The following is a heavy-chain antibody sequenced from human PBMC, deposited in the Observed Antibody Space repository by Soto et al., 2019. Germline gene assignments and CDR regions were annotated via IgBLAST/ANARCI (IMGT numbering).Heavy chain of an antibody. J-gene: IGHJ6*02. CDR3: AKQDNYLGSGTYYNIHHSMDV. CDR2: INWNGGST. V-gene: IGHV3-20*04. Sequence: GGSLRLSCAASGFTFDDYGMSWVRQAPGKGLEWVSGINWNGGSTGYADSVKGRFTISRDNSKNTLYLEMNSLRADDTAVYCCAKQDNYLGSGTYYNIHHSMDVRGQGTTVTVSS. D-gene: IGHD3-10*01. CDR1: GFTFDDYG.